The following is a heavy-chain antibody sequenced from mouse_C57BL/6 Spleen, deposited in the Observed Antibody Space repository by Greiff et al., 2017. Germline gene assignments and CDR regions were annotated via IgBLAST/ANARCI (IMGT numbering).Heavy chain of an antibody. D-gene: IGHD1-1*01. Sequence: VQLQQPGAELVKPGASVKLSCKASGYTFTSYWMQWVKQRPGQGLEWIGEIDPSDSYTNYNQKFKGKATLTVDTSSSTAYMQLSSLTSEDSAVYYCARLYYGSRGYFDVWGTGTTVTVSS. V-gene: IGHV1-50*01. CDR3: ARLYYGSRGYFDV. J-gene: IGHJ1*03. CDR2: IDPSDSYT. CDR1: GYTFTSYW.